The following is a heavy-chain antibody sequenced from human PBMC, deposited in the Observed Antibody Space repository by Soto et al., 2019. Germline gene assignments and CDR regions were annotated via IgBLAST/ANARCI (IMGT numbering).Heavy chain of an antibody. CDR1: GYTFTTYH. V-gene: IGHV1-46*01. D-gene: IGHD7-27*01. CDR2: INPSGGST. Sequence: QVQLAQSGAEVKKPGASVKVSCKASGYTFTTYHMHWVRQAPGQGLEWMGMINPSGGSTNYAQNFQGRVTMTRDTSTSTVYMDLSSLRSEDTAVYYCAAFWDFDYWGQGTLVTVSS. J-gene: IGHJ4*02. CDR3: AAFWDFDY.